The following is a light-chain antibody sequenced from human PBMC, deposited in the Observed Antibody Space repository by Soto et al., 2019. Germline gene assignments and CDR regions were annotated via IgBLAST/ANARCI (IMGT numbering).Light chain of an antibody. J-gene: IGLJ1*01. V-gene: IGLV3-1*01. CDR1: KLGDKY. CDR2: QDS. Sequence: SYELTQPPSVSVSPGQTASITCSGDKLGDKYACWYQQKPGQSPVLVIYQDSKRPSGIPERFSGSKSGNTASLTISGLQAEDEADYYCFSYAGNSIYVFGTGTKVTVL. CDR3: FSYAGNSIYV.